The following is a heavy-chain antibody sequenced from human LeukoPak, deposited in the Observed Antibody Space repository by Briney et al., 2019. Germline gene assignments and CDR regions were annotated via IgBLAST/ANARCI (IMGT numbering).Heavy chain of an antibody. CDR1: GFTFGDYA. CDR2: LNTDGSST. J-gene: IGHJ4*02. CDR3: AVEPSESYTLDS. V-gene: IGHV3-74*01. D-gene: IGHD3-16*02. Sequence: GGSLRLSCTASGFTFGDYAMSWFRQAPGKGLEWVSRLNTDGSSTNYADSVEGRFTISRDNAKNTLYLQINSLRAEDTAVYYCAVEPSESYTLDSWGQGTLVTVSS.